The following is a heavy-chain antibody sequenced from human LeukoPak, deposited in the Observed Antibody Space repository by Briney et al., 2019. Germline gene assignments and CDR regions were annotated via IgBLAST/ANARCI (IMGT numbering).Heavy chain of an antibody. V-gene: IGHV4-4*02. CDR1: GGSISSSNW. D-gene: IGHD3-22*01. J-gene: IGHJ4*02. CDR2: IYHSGST. CDR3: ARDERASYYDGSGYFDY. Sequence: SETLSLTCAVSGGSISSSNWWSWVRQPPGKGLEWIGEIYHSGSTNYNPSLKSRVTISVDKSKNQFSLKLSSVTAADTAVYYCARDERASYYDGSGYFDYWGQGTLVTVSP.